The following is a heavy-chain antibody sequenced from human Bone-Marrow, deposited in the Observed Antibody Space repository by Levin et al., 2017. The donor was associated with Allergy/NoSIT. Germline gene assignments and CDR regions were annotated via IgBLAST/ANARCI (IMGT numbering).Heavy chain of an antibody. Sequence: GESLKISCAGSGFTFRNHGLHWVRQAPGKGLEWVAVVSSTGNQKYYADSVKGRFTISRDNSRDTLFLQMNSLKREDTAVYYCVKVGLEQQLVLESWGRGTLVTVSS. CDR3: VKVGLEQQLVLES. V-gene: IGHV3-30*18. CDR2: VSSTGNQK. CDR1: GFTFRNHG. J-gene: IGHJ4*02. D-gene: IGHD6-13*01.